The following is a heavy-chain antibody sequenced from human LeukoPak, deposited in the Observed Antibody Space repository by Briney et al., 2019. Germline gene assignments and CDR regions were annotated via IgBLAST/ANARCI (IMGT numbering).Heavy chain of an antibody. V-gene: IGHV3-9*01. D-gene: IGHD3-22*01. Sequence: GRSLRLSCAASGFIFADYGMYWVRQAPGKGLEWVSGINWNSDRIGYADSVKGRFTISRDNAKNSLYMQMNSVRAEDTALYYCTRASYYYDTSGLGAFDVWGQGTTVIVSS. CDR2: INWNSDRI. J-gene: IGHJ3*01. CDR1: GFIFADYG. CDR3: TRASYYYDTSGLGAFDV.